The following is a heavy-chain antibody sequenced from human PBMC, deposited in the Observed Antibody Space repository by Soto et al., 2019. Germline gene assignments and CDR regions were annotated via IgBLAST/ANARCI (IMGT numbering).Heavy chain of an antibody. CDR3: ARGGTGGRPTVTTYAV. CDR2: IYSSGST. CDR1: GGSIDNYY. D-gene: IGHD4-17*01. J-gene: IGHJ4*02. Sequence: SETLSLTCTVSGGSIDNYYWTLIRQPPGRGLEWIGFIYSSGSTNYNPSVKSRVTISAETSRNQVSLKLTSVTTADTAVYYCARGGTGGRPTVTTYAVWGQGTLVTVS. V-gene: IGHV4-59*01.